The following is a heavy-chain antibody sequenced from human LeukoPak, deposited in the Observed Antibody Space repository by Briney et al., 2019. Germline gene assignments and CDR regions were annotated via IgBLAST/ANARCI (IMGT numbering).Heavy chain of an antibody. Sequence: PGGSLRLSCAASGFSVSNNYMNWARQAPGKGLEWVSVIYSGGSTYYADSVKGRFTISRDNSKNTLYLQMNSLRAENTAVYYCARGQNVPAWGQGTLVTVSS. CDR3: ARGQNVPA. V-gene: IGHV3-53*01. D-gene: IGHD1-1*01. J-gene: IGHJ4*02. CDR2: IYSGGST. CDR1: GFSVSNNY.